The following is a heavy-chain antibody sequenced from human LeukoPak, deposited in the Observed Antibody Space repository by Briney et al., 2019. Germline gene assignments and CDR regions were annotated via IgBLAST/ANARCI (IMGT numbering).Heavy chain of an antibody. V-gene: IGHV1-69*13. CDR1: GCTFSSYA. Sequence: SGKVSCKASGCTFSSYAISWVRQAPGQGLEWMGGFIPIFGTANYAQKFQGRVTITADESTSTAYMELISLRSEDTAVYYCESAHYGVVPAANVNRRDGLFDYWGQGTLVTVSS. J-gene: IGHJ4*02. CDR2: FIPIFGTA. D-gene: IGHD2-2*01. CDR3: ESAHYGVVPAANVNRRDGLFDY.